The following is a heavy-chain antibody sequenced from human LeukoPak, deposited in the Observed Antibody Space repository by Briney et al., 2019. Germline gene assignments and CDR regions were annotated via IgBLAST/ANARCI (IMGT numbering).Heavy chain of an antibody. J-gene: IGHJ3*02. V-gene: IGHV3-21*01. CDR1: GFTFSSYS. CDR3: ARVGGVIEGEDAFDI. D-gene: IGHD3-16*02. CDR2: ISSSSSYI. Sequence: GRSLRLSCAASGFTFSSYSMNWVRQAPGKGLEWVSSISSSSSYIYYADSVKGRFTISRDNAKNSLYLQMNSLRAEDTAVYYCARVGGVIEGEDAFDIWGQGTMVTVSS.